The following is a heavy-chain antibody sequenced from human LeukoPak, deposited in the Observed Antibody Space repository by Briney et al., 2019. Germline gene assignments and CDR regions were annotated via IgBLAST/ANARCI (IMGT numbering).Heavy chain of an antibody. V-gene: IGHV3-30*02. CDR1: GFTFSSYG. CDR3: ARDLRES. D-gene: IGHD3-10*01. Sequence: PGGSLRLSCAASGFTFSSYGMHWVRQAPGKGLEWVALIWYDGSKKYYTDSVKGRFTISRDNSKNTLYLQMNSLRAEDTAMYYCARDLRESWGQGTLVTVSS. CDR2: IWYDGSKK. J-gene: IGHJ5*02.